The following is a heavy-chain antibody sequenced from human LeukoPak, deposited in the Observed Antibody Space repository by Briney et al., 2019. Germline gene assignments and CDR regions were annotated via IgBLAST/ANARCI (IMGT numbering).Heavy chain of an antibody. Sequence: EASVKVSCKASGYTFTGYYMHWVRQAPGQGLEWMGWINPNSGGTNYAQKFQGRVTMTRDTSISTAYMELSRLRSDDTAVYYCARGGYCSSTSCGRMDVWGQGTTVTVSS. V-gene: IGHV1-2*02. CDR3: ARGGYCSSTSCGRMDV. CDR1: GYTFTGYY. J-gene: IGHJ6*02. D-gene: IGHD2-2*01. CDR2: INPNSGGT.